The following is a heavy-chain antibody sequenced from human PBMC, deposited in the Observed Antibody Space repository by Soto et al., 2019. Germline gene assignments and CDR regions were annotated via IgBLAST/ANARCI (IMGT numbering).Heavy chain of an antibody. V-gene: IGHV4-34*01. CDR2: INHSGST. CDR3: ARVTGRWVVAAKRHGYFYFMDG. J-gene: IGHJ6*03. Sequence: SETLSLTCTVYGGSFSGYYWSWIRQPPGKGLEWIGEINHSGSTNYNPSLKSRVTISVDTSKNQFSLKLSSVTAADTAVYYCARVTGRWVVAAKRHGYFYFMDGWGKGTTGTGFS. D-gene: IGHD2-15*01. CDR1: GGSFSGYY.